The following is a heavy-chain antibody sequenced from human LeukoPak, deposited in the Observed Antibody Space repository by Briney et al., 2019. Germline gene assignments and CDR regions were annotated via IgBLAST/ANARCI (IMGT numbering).Heavy chain of an antibody. Sequence: SETLSLTCAVYGGSFSGYYWSWIRQPPGKGLEWIGEINHSGSTNYNPSLKSRVTISVDTSKNQFSLKLSSVTAADTAVYYCARGVGRRRAVAGMSSYYYYYGMDVWGKGTTVTVSS. V-gene: IGHV4-34*01. J-gene: IGHJ6*04. D-gene: IGHD6-19*01. CDR3: ARGVGRRRAVAGMSSYYYYYGMDV. CDR1: GGSFSGYY. CDR2: INHSGST.